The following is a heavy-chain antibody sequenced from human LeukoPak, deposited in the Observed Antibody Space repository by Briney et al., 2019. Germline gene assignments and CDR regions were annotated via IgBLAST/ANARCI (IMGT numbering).Heavy chain of an antibody. CDR1: GGTFSSYA. V-gene: IGHV1-69*04. Sequence: GASVKVSCKASGGTFSSYAVSWVRQAPGQGLKWMGRIIPILGIANYAQKFQGRVTITADKSTSTAYMELSSLRSEDTAVYYCARERGGNPRPPPQFDSWGQGTLVTVSS. CDR3: ARERGGNPRPPPQFDS. D-gene: IGHD4-23*01. J-gene: IGHJ4*02. CDR2: IIPILGIA.